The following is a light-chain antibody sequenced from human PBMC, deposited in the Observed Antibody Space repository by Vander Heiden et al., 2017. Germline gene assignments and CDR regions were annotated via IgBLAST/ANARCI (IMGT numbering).Light chain of an antibody. J-gene: IGKJ1*01. Sequence: AIQMTQSPSSLSASVGDRVTITCRASQGIRNDLGWYQQKPGKAPKLLIYAASSLQSGVPSRFSGSGSGTDFTLTISNLQPEDFATYYCLQDYNYLWTFGQGTKVEIK. CDR2: AAS. V-gene: IGKV1-6*01. CDR1: QGIRND. CDR3: LQDYNYLWT.